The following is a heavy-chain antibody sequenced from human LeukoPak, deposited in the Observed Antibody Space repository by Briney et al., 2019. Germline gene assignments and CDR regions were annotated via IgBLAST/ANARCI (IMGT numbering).Heavy chain of an antibody. CDR1: GGSFSGYY. J-gene: IGHJ5*02. D-gene: IGHD2-2*02. CDR3: ARHLSYCSSTSCYTGWFDP. Sequence: SETLSLTCAVYGGSFSGYYWSWIRQPPGKGLEWIGEINHSGSTNYNPSLKSRVTISVDTSKNQFSLKLSSVTAADTAVYYCARHLSYCSSTSCYTGWFDPWGQGTLVTVSS. CDR2: INHSGST. V-gene: IGHV4-34*01.